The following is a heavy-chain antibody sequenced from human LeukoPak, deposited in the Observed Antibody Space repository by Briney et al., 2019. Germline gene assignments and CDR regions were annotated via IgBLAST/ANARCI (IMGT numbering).Heavy chain of an antibody. D-gene: IGHD1-26*01. V-gene: IGHV4-39*02. J-gene: IGHJ5*02. CDR1: GDSISSRSYY. CDR3: ARDPTFWVAVGATNNWFDP. CDR2: IYYSGST. Sequence: PSETLSLTCTVSGDSISSRSYYWGWIRQPPGKGLEWIGSIYYSGSTYYNPSLKSRVTISVNTSKNQFSLKLSSVTAADTAVYYCARDPTFWVAVGATNNWFDPWGQGTLVTVSS.